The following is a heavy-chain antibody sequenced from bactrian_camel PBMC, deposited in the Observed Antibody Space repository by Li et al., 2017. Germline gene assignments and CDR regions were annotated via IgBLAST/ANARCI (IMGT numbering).Heavy chain of an antibody. Sequence: GGGSVQAGGSLRLSCVSTVFAYRRYYLGWFRQAPGQEREGVATVNIGAGIVQYADSVKGRFTLSHDTAENAVYLQMNSLKPEDTAMYYCAAADHVSGDTWNRPSTYSYWGQGTQVTV. CDR3: AAADHVSGDTWNRPSTYSY. CDR1: VFAYRRYY. J-gene: IGHJ4*01. CDR2: VNIGAGIV. D-gene: IGHD2*01. V-gene: IGHV3S29*01.